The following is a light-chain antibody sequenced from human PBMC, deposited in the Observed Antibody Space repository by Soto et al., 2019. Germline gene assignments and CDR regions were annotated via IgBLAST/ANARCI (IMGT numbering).Light chain of an antibody. Sequence: QSALTQPPSASGSPGQSVTISCTGTSSDVGIFNYVSWYQQHPDQAPKLLIFEVNKRPSGVPDRFSASKSGNTASVTVSGLQAEDEADYYCCSYAGSNTLIFGGGTKVTVL. CDR3: CSYAGSNTLI. CDR1: SSDVGIFNY. V-gene: IGLV2-8*01. CDR2: EVN. J-gene: IGLJ2*01.